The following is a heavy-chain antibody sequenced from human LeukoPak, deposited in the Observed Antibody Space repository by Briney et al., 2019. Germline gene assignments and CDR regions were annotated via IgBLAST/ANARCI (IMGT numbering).Heavy chain of an antibody. V-gene: IGHV3-74*01. CDR2: INTDGSST. CDR1: GFTFSSYW. D-gene: IGHD2-2*02. Sequence: GGSLRLSCAASGFTFSSYWMHWVRQAPGKGLVWVSRINTDGSSTSYADSVKGRFTISRDNAKNTLYLQMNSLRAEDTAVYYCEGYCSSTSCYRHAFDIWGQGTMVTVSS. J-gene: IGHJ3*02. CDR3: EGYCSSTSCYRHAFDI.